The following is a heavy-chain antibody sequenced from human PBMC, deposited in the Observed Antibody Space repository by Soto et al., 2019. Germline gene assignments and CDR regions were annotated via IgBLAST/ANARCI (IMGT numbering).Heavy chain of an antibody. Sequence: GESLKISCKGSGYSFTSYWIGWVRQMPGKGLEWMGIIYPGDSDTRYSPSFQGQVTISADKSISTAYLQWSSLKASDTAMYYCARFFVEGYYGSGTKTAAYYFDYWGQGTLVTVSS. J-gene: IGHJ4*02. V-gene: IGHV5-51*01. D-gene: IGHD3-10*01. CDR3: ARFFVEGYYGSGTKTAAYYFDY. CDR1: GYSFTSYW. CDR2: IYPGDSDT.